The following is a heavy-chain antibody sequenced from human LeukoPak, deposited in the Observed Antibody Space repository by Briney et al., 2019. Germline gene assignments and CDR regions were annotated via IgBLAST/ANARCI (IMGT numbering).Heavy chain of an antibody. J-gene: IGHJ4*02. D-gene: IGHD6-13*01. CDR3: AKAVYIAAAGKVFDY. CDR1: GFTFSSYA. V-gene: IGHV3-23*01. CDR2: ISGSGGST. Sequence: AGGSLRLSCAASGFTFSSYAMSWVRQAPGKGLEWVSAISGSGGSTYYADSVKGRFTISRDNSKNTLYLQMNSLRAEDTAVYYCAKAVYIAAAGKVFDYWGQGTLVTVSS.